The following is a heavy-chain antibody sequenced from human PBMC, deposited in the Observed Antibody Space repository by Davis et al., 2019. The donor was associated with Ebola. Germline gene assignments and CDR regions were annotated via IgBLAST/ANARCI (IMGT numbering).Heavy chain of an antibody. J-gene: IGHJ6*02. CDR2: ISSSGSTI. CDR1: GFTFSDYY. D-gene: IGHD3-3*01. Sequence: GESLKISCAASGFTFSDYYMSWIRQAPGKGLEWVSYISSSGSTIYYADSVKGRFTISRDNAKNSLYLQMNSLRAEDTAVYYCARWLVGVGMDVWGQGTTVTVSS. V-gene: IGHV3-11*04. CDR3: ARWLVGVGMDV.